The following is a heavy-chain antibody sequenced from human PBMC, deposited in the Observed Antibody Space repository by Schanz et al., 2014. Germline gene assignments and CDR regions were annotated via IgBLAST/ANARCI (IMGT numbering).Heavy chain of an antibody. Sequence: QVQLVESGGGVVQPGRSLRLSCAASRFTFSSYTMHWVRQAPGKGLEWVALISYDGSNKYYADSVKGRFAISRENSKNTMFLQMSSLRPGDTDVYYCATGRAASNFGSEYFLYWGQGTLVTVSS. CDR3: ATGRAASNFGSEYFLY. CDR2: ISYDGSNK. J-gene: IGHJ1*01. D-gene: IGHD6-13*01. V-gene: IGHV3-30*09. CDR1: RFTFSSYT.